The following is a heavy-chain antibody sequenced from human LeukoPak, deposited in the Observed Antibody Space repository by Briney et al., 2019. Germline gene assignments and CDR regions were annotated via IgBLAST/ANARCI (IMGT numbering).Heavy chain of an antibody. V-gene: IGHV4-39*07. CDR3: ARSVLV. CDR2: IFYSGIT. Sequence: SETLSLTCTVSGVSISTSTYYWAWIRQPPGEGLEYIGGIFYSGITYYSPSLKSRVTISVDTSKNQFSLKVSPVTAADTAVYYCARSVLVWGQGTLVTVSS. J-gene: IGHJ4*02. D-gene: IGHD3-16*01. CDR1: GVSISTSTYY.